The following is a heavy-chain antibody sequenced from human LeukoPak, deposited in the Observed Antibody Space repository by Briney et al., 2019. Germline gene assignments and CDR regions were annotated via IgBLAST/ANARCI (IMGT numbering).Heavy chain of an antibody. J-gene: IGHJ4*02. V-gene: IGHV3-30*04. CDR2: ISYDGSNK. Sequence: GGSLRLSCAASGFTFSSYAMHWVRQAPGKGLEWVAVISYDGSNKYYADSVKGRFTISRDNAKNSLYLQMNSLRAEDTALYYCARDDYAASDYWGQGTLVTVSS. CDR3: ARDDYAASDY. D-gene: IGHD4-17*01. CDR1: GFTFSSYA.